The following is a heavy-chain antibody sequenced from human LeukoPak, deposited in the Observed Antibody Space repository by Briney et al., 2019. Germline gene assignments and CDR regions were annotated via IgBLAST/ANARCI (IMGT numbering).Heavy chain of an antibody. V-gene: IGHV3-21*01. CDR3: AKGGGYEAQYYYYYLDV. CDR1: GFTFSNYN. CDR2: ISSSSSYI. J-gene: IGHJ6*03. Sequence: GGSLRLSCAASGFTFSNYNMNWVRQGQGKGLEWVSSISSSSSYIYYADSVKGRLTISSDNSKNTLYLQMKSLRAEDTAVYYCAKGGGYEAQYYYYYLDVWGKGTTVTISS. D-gene: IGHD5-12*01.